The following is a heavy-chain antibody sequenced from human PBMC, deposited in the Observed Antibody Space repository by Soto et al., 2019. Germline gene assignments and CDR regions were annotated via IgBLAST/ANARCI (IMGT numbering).Heavy chain of an antibody. J-gene: IGHJ5*02. V-gene: IGHV4-31*03. Sequence: QVQLQESGPGLVKPSQTLSLTCTVSGGSISSGGYYWSWIRQHPGKGLEWIGYIYYSGSTYYNPSLNSRVTISVDTSKNQFYLKLSSVTAADTAVYYCARARYSGSYNWFDPWGQGTLVTVSS. D-gene: IGHD1-26*01. CDR2: IYYSGST. CDR1: GGSISSGGYY. CDR3: ARARYSGSYNWFDP.